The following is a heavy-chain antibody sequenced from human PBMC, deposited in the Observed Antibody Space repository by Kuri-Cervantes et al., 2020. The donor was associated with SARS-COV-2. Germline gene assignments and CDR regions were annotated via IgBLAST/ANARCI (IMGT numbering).Heavy chain of an antibody. CDR3: ARGDSSGYLYYFDY. D-gene: IGHD3-22*01. Sequence: GGSLGLSCAAAGFTFSSYEMKWVRQAPGKGLEWVSYISSSGSTIYYADSVKGRFTISRDNAKNSLYLKMNSLRAEDTAVYYCARGDSSGYLYYFDYWGQGTLVTVSS. V-gene: IGHV3-48*03. J-gene: IGHJ4*02. CDR1: GFTFSSYE. CDR2: ISSSGSTI.